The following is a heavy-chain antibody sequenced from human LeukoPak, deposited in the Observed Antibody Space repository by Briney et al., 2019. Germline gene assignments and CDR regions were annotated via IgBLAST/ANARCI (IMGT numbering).Heavy chain of an antibody. V-gene: IGHV3-64D*06. J-gene: IGHJ5*02. D-gene: IGHD1-1*01. Sequence: GGSLRLSCSASGFTFSSYAMHWVRQAPGKGLEYVSSISSDGSTTYYIDSVKGRFIISRDNSKNTLYLQMSSLRAEDTAVYYCVTLGTRGTTTPSWGQGTLVAVSS. CDR3: VTLGTRGTTTPS. CDR1: GFTFSSYA. CDR2: ISSDGSTT.